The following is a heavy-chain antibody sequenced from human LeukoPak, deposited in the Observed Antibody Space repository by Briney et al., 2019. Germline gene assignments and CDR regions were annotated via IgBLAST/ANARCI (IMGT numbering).Heavy chain of an antibody. J-gene: IGHJ5*02. CDR3: ASAFPYQELGST. V-gene: IGHV1-8*01. Sequence: VASVKVSCKASGYTFTSFDINWVRQASGQGLEWMGWMNPNSDNAGYAQKFQGRVTMTRNTSISTAYMELSSLRSEDTAVYYCASAFPYQELGSTWGQGTLVTVSS. D-gene: IGHD6-13*01. CDR2: MNPNSDNA. CDR1: GYTFTSFD.